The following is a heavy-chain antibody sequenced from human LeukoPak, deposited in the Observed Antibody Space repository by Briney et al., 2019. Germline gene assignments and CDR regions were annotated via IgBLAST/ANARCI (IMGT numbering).Heavy chain of an antibody. CDR1: GFTFSSYA. D-gene: IGHD3-22*01. V-gene: IGHV3-23*01. CDR2: ISGSGGST. CDR3: AKDLLRSGYDSSGYLDY. Sequence: PGGSLRLSCAASGFTFSSYAMSWVRQAPGKGLEWVSAISGSGGSTYYADSVKGRFTISRDNSKNTLYLQMNSLRAEDTAVYYCAKDLLRSGYDSSGYLDYWGQGTLVTVSS. J-gene: IGHJ4*02.